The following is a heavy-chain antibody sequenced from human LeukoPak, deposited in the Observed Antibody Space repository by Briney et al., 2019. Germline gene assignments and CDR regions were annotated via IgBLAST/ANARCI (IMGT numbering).Heavy chain of an antibody. CDR1: GYTFTSYG. V-gene: IGHV1-18*01. Sequence: AASVKVSCKASGYTFTSYGIRWVRQAPGQGLEWMGWISAYNGNTNYAQKLQGRVTMTTDTSTSTAYMELRSLRSDDTAVYYCAREVAATSIDYWGQGTLVTVSS. J-gene: IGHJ4*02. D-gene: IGHD2-15*01. CDR3: AREVAATSIDY. CDR2: ISAYNGNT.